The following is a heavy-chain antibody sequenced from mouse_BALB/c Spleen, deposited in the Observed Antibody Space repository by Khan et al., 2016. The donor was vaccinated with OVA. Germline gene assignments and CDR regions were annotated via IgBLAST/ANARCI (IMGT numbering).Heavy chain of an antibody. D-gene: IGHD1-1*01. Sequence: EVQLQQSGPEVVKPGASVKMSCKASGYTFTSYVMYWVQQKPGQGLEWIGYIYPFNDVTKFNEKFNGKATLTSAKSSSPSYMEPSSLTSDDSACYYCAPVGTYYVSFGYWGQGTLVTVSA. CDR3: APVGTYYVSFGY. V-gene: IGHV1S136*01. CDR2: IYPFNDVT. J-gene: IGHJ3*01. CDR1: GYTFTSYV.